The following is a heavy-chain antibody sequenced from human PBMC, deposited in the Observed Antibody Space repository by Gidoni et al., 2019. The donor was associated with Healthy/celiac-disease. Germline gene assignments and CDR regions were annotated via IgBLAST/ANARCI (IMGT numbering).Heavy chain of an antibody. CDR2: MSYDGSNK. J-gene: IGHJ3*02. CDR1: GFTFRTSA. Sequence: QASLAEAGGRVVSPGRPPSLPRAAAGFTFRTSAMLWVRQDPGKGLEWVGIMSYDGSNKYYADSAKSRFTISKENSKNTLYLQMSSLRAEDTAVYYYARPRSNYDDSSGYYSGAFDIWGQGTMVTVSS. D-gene: IGHD3-22*01. V-gene: IGHV3-30-3*01. CDR3: ARPRSNYDDSSGYYSGAFDI.